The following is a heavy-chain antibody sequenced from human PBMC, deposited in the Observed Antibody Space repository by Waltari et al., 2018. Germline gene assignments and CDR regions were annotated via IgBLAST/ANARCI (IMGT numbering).Heavy chain of an antibody. Sequence: QVQLVQSGAEVKKPGASVKVSCEASGYTFTGRYLHWVRQAPGQGLEWMGWIKPNSGVTYYAQKFQDRGTMTRDTSSSTAYMELSGLRSDDTAVYYCAREATHSYYYFLDVWGKGTTVTVSS. CDR3: AREATHSYYYFLDV. CDR2: IKPNSGVT. CDR1: GYTFTGRY. J-gene: IGHJ6*03. V-gene: IGHV1-2*02.